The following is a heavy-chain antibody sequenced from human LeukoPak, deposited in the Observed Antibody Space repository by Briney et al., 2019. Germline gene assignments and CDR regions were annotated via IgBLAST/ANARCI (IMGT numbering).Heavy chain of an antibody. CDR3: ARDTGDFWSGYYPYYFDY. CDR2: ISSSGSTI. J-gene: IGHJ4*02. D-gene: IGHD3-3*01. CDR1: GFTFSSYE. V-gene: IGHV3-48*03. Sequence: GGSLRLSCAASGFTFSSYEMNWVRQAPGKGLEWVSYISSSGSTIYYADSVKGRFTISRDNAKNSLYLQMNSLRAEDTAVYYCARDTGDFWSGYYPYYFDYWGQGTLVTVSS.